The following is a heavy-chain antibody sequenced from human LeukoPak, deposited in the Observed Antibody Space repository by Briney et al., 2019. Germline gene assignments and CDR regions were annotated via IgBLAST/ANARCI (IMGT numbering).Heavy chain of an antibody. D-gene: IGHD5-18*01. CDR2: ISLGNT. V-gene: IGHV4-59*12. CDR1: GGTLSTYY. CDR3: ARDKRHSYGKYFDP. J-gene: IGHJ4*02. Sequence: SGTLSLTCSLSGGTLSTYYWNWIRQTPGRGLEWIGHISLGNTEYNPSLKSRVTISVDASKNEFYLRLTSVTAADTALYFCARDKRHSYGKYFDPWSQGTLVSVSS.